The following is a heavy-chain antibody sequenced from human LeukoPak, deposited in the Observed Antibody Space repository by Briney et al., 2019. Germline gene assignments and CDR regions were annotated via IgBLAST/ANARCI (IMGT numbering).Heavy chain of an antibody. CDR2: INPDNGVT. CDR1: GYTFTSYY. CDR3: ARARQWLDDY. D-gene: IGHD6-19*01. J-gene: IGHJ4*02. V-gene: IGHV1-2*02. Sequence: ASVKVSCKASGYTFTSYYMHWVRQAPGQGLEWMGWINPDNGVTNYAQKFQGRVTITRDTSISTAYMELSRLRSDDTAVYYCARARQWLDDYWGQGTLVTVSS.